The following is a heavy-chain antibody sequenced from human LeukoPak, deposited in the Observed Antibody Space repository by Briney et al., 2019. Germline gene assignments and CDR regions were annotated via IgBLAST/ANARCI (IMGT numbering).Heavy chain of an antibody. V-gene: IGHV4-59*06. Sequence: SETLSLTCTVSGGSISSYYWSWIRQPAGKGLEWIGYIYYSGSTYYNPSLKSRVTISVDTSKNQFSLKLSSVTAADTAVYYCAREAPSGITGTTEYGMDVWGQGTTVTVSS. CDR2: IYYSGST. J-gene: IGHJ6*02. CDR3: AREAPSGITGTTEYGMDV. D-gene: IGHD1-20*01. CDR1: GGSISSYY.